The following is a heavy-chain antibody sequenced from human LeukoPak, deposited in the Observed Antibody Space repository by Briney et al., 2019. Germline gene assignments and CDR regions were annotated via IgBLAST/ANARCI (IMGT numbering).Heavy chain of an antibody. V-gene: IGHV4-59*08. CDR2: IHNSGTT. CDR3: ARHGTGGLFDY. J-gene: IGHJ4*02. CDR1: GDSISDFY. Sequence: SETLSLTCTVSGDSISDFYCSWIRQPPGKGLEWIGYIHNSGTTNYSPSLKSRVTLSVDTSKNQFSLRLSSVTAADTAVYYCARHGTGGLFDYWGQGALVTVSS. D-gene: IGHD1-14*01.